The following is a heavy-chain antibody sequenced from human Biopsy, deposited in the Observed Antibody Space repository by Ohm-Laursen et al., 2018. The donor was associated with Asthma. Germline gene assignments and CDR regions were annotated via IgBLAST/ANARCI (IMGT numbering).Heavy chain of an antibody. J-gene: IGHJ4*02. CDR3: ARGWNCGGDCYSLDS. D-gene: IGHD2-21*02. CDR2: IYRNGDT. CDR1: GDSIDSGDYS. V-gene: IGHV4-30-2*06. Sequence: TLSLTCVVSGDSIDSGDYSWTWIRQSLGVGLEWIGYIYRNGDTYYNPTLKNRVTISIDRSKNQFSLRLRSVTAADTAVYYCARGWNCGGDCYSLDSWGQGTLVTVSS.